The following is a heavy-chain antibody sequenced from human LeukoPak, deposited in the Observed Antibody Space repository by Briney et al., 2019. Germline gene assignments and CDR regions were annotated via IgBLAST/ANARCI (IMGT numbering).Heavy chain of an antibody. CDR2: TYYRSKWYD. J-gene: IGHJ4*02. CDR1: GDSFSSNTAA. CDR3: ARNNPNSSSWYSFDS. V-gene: IGHV6-1*01. D-gene: IGHD6-13*01. Sequence: SQTLSLTCAISGDSFSSNTAAWNWIRQSPSRGLEWLGRTYYRSKWYDDYAVFVKSRIIINQDTSNNQFYLQLNSVTPEDTAVYYCARNNPNSSSWYSFDSWGQGTLVTVSS.